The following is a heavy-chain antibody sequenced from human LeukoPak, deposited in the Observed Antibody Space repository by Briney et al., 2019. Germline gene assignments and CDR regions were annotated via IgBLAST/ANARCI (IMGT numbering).Heavy chain of an antibody. D-gene: IGHD3-10*01. CDR3: ARSERNEELWFGELFWLDT. J-gene: IGHJ5*02. V-gene: IGHV4-59*01. CDR1: GASIRDFY. Sequence: SETLSLTCTVSGASIRDFYWTWIRQPPGKGLEWVGYIFYSGSTKYNPSLKSRLTISVNTSKNQFSLELRSVTAADTAVYYCARSERNEELWFGELFWLDTWGQGTLVTVSS. CDR2: IFYSGST.